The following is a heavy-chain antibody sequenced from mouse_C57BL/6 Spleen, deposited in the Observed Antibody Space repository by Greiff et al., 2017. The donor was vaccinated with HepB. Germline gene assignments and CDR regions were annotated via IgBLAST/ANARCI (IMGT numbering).Heavy chain of an antibody. D-gene: IGHD4-1*01. J-gene: IGHJ2*01. V-gene: IGHV1-85*01. CDR3: ARDDRANWDVFDY. CDR1: GYTFTSYD. Sequence: QVQLKQSGPELVKPGASVKLSCKASGYTFTSYDINWVKQRPGQGLEWIGWIYPRDGSTKYNEKFKGKATLTEDTSSSTAYMELHSLTSEDSAVSFCARDDRANWDVFDYWGQGTTLTVSP. CDR2: IYPRDGST.